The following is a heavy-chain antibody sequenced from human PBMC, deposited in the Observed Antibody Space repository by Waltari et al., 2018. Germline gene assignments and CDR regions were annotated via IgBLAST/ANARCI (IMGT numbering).Heavy chain of an antibody. V-gene: IGHV3-48*01. D-gene: IGHD4-17*01. J-gene: IGHJ3*02. Sequence: EVQLVESGGGLVQPGGSLRLSCAASGFTFSSYSMNWVRQAPGKGLEWVSYISSSSSTIYYADSVKGRFTISRDNSKNTLYLQMNSLRAEDTAMYYCAKMTDYGDYGWGDDAFDIWGQGTMVTVSS. CDR2: ISSSSSTI. CDR1: GFTFSSYS. CDR3: AKMTDYGDYGWGDDAFDI.